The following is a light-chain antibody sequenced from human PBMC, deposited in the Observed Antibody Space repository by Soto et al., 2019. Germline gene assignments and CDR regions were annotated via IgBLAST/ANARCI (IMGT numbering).Light chain of an antibody. CDR3: QQKET. J-gene: IGKJ1*01. CDR2: KTS. CDR1: QIISTW. Sequence: DIQMTQSPSTLSASVGDRVTITCRASQIISTWWAWYQQKPGQAPKLLIYKTSDLESGVPSRFSGSGSGTEITLTISGLQPDDFATYYCQQKETFGQGTKVEIK. V-gene: IGKV1-5*03.